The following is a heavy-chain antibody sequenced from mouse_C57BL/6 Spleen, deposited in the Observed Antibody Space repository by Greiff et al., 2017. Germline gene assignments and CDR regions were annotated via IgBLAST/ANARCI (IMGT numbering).Heavy chain of an antibody. Sequence: QVQLQQPGAELVKPGASVKLSCKASGYTFTSYWMHWVKQRPGQGLEWIGMIHPNSGSTNYNEKFKSKATLTVDKSSSTAYMQLSSLTSEDSAVYYGAKWNWDGGFAYWGQGTLVTVSA. CDR3: AKWNWDGGFAY. D-gene: IGHD4-1*01. CDR1: GYTFTSYW. CDR2: IHPNSGST. V-gene: IGHV1-64*01. J-gene: IGHJ3*01.